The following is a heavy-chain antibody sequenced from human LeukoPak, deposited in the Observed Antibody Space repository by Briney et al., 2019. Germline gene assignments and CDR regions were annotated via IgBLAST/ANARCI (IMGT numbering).Heavy chain of an antibody. V-gene: IGHV3-23*01. Sequence: GGSLRLSCAASRFMFSSYAMNWVRQAPGKGLEWVSAISVSGGSTYYADSVKGRFTISRDNSKNTLYLQMNSLRAEDTAVYYCAKGLAIFGVVYAFDIWGQGTMVTVSS. D-gene: IGHD3-3*01. CDR2: ISVSGGST. CDR1: RFMFSSYA. J-gene: IGHJ3*02. CDR3: AKGLAIFGVVYAFDI.